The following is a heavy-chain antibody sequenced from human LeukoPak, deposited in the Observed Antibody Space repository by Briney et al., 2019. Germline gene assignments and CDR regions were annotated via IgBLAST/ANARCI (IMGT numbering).Heavy chain of an antibody. Sequence: ETLSLTCTVSGGSISSSSYYWGWIRQPPGKGLEWVSAISGSGGSTYYADSVKGRFTISRDNSKNTLYLQMNSLRAEDTAVYYCAKGTDWWFGEAHLIDYWGQGTLVTVSS. D-gene: IGHD3-10*01. CDR1: GGSISSSSYY. CDR2: ISGSGGST. CDR3: AKGTDWWFGEAHLIDY. V-gene: IGHV3-23*01. J-gene: IGHJ4*02.